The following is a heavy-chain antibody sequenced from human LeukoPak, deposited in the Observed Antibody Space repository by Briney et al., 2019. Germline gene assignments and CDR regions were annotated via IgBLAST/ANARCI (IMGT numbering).Heavy chain of an antibody. Sequence: ASVKVSCKAFGYTFTSYYMHWVRQAPGQGLEWMGWINPNSGGTNYAQKFQGRVTMTRDTSISTAYMELSRLRSDDTAVYYCARDPRARDYYYGMDVWGQGTTVTVSS. CDR2: INPNSGGT. CDR1: GYTFTSYY. V-gene: IGHV1-2*02. CDR3: ARDPRARDYYYGMDV. D-gene: IGHD5-12*01. J-gene: IGHJ6*02.